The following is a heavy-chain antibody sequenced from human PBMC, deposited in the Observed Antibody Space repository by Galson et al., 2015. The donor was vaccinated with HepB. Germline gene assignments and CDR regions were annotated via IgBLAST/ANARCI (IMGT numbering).Heavy chain of an antibody. V-gene: IGHV1-69*06. D-gene: IGHD3-9*01. J-gene: IGHJ4*02. CDR1: GGTFSSYA. CDR3: ARDRSSYYDILTGYSMGDC. CDR2: IIPIFGTA. Sequence: SVKVSCKASGGTFSSYAISWVRQAPGQGLEWMGGIIPIFGTANYAQKFQGRVTITADKSTSTAYMELSSLRSEDTAVYYCARDRSSYYDILTGYSMGDCWGQGTLVTVSS.